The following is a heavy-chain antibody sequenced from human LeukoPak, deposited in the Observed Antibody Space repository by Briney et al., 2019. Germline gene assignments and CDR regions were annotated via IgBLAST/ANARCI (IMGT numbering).Heavy chain of an antibody. CDR3: ARPGSNYYASSGYYHFDY. CDR1: GFTISFSA. Sequence: GGSLKLSWASAGFTISFSAMHWVRQASGKGLEWVGRIRSKANSYATAYAASVKGRFTISRDDSKNTAYLQMNSLKTEDTAVYYCARPGSNYYASSGYYHFDYWGQGTLVTVSS. D-gene: IGHD3-22*01. CDR2: IRSKANSYAT. V-gene: IGHV3-73*01. J-gene: IGHJ4*02.